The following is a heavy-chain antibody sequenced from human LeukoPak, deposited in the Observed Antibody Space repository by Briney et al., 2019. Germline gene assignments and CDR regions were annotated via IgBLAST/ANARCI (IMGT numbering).Heavy chain of an antibody. J-gene: IGHJ4*02. D-gene: IGHD1-1*01. CDR1: GFTFSDYA. Sequence: PGGSLTLSCAASGFTFSDYAMSWVRQAPGKGLEWVSTASYYVGKQYHADSVRGRFTVSRDNSRNTVSLHMSSLRVEDTGIYYCAKAGIGADGAGFLCEYWGQGTLVTVSS. CDR2: ASYYVGKQ. V-gene: IGHV3-23*01. CDR3: AKAGIGADGAGFLCEY.